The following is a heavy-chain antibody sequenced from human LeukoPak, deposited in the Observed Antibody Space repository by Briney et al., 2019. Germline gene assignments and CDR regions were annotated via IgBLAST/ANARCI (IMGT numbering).Heavy chain of an antibody. V-gene: IGHV3-74*01. D-gene: IGHD4-17*01. CDR3: ANLATVTTFGIFDY. J-gene: IGHJ4*02. Sequence: GGSLRLSCAASGFTFTSYWMHWVRQAPGKGLVWVSRINSDGSSTNYADSVKGRFTISRDNAKNTLYLQMNSLRAEDTAVYYCANLATVTTFGIFDYWVQGTLVTDSS. CDR1: GFTFTSYW. CDR2: INSDGSST.